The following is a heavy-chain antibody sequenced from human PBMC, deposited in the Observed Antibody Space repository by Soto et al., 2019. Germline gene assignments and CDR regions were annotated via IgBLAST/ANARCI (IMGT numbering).Heavy chain of an antibody. Sequence: QVQLVQSGAEVKKTGSSVKVSCKASGGAFNSHAFSWVRQAPGQGLEWMGGVIPISATRTYAQRFQGRVTIIADEFTNPVDMELSSLTSEDTAVYYCATQRRYGSGSYYWFESWGQGTLVTVSS. CDR1: GGAFNSHA. CDR2: VIPISATR. V-gene: IGHV1-69*12. CDR3: ATQRRYGSGSYYWFES. J-gene: IGHJ5*01. D-gene: IGHD3-10*01.